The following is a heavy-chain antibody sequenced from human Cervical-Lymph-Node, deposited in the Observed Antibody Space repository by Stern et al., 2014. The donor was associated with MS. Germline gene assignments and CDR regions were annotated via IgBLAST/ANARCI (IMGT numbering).Heavy chain of an antibody. Sequence: QVQLVQSGAEVRKPGASVKVSCKASGYTFTSHAMNWVRQAPGQRLEWMGGINAGTGNTKYSQKCQARVTLTRDTSASTAYMELSSLRSEDTAVYYCAKEGANDCFDYWGQGTLVTVSS. J-gene: IGHJ4*02. CDR3: AKEGANDCFDY. V-gene: IGHV1-3*01. CDR1: GYTFTSHA. CDR2: INAGTGNT.